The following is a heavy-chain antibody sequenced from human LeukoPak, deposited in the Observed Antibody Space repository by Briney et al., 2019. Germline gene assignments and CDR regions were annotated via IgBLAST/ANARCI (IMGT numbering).Heavy chain of an antibody. V-gene: IGHV3-21*01. CDR1: GFTFSRYS. CDR2: ISSSSSYI. Sequence: GGSLRLSCAASGFTFSRYSMNWVRQAPGKGLEWVSSISSSSSYIYYADSVKGRFTISRDNAKNSLYLQMNSLRAEDTAVYYCAREGVVVTLPDAFDIWGQGTMVTVSS. CDR3: AREGVVVTLPDAFDI. D-gene: IGHD3-22*01. J-gene: IGHJ3*02.